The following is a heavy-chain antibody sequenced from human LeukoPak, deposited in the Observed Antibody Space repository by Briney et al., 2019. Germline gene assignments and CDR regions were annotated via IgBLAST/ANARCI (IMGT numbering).Heavy chain of an antibody. CDR3: ANLRRDYYGSGTLSEYFQH. D-gene: IGHD3-10*01. CDR2: IYYSGST. J-gene: IGHJ1*01. V-gene: IGHV4-39*01. CDR1: GGSISSSSYY. Sequence: SETLSLTCTVSGGSISSSSYYWGWIRQPPGKGLEWIGNIYYSGSTYYNPSLKSRVTISVDTSKNQFSLKLSSVTAADTAVYYCANLRRDYYGSGTLSEYFQHWGQGTLVTVSS.